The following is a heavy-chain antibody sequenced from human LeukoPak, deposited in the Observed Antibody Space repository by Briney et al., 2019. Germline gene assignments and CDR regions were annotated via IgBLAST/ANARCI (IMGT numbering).Heavy chain of an antibody. D-gene: IGHD2-21*02. CDR3: ARVPLTCCGGDCSYNWFDP. Sequence: GESLKISCKGSGYSFTSYWIGWVRQMPGKGLEWMGIIYPGDSDTRYSPSFQGQVTISADKSISTAYLQWSSLKASDTAMYYCARVPLTCCGGDCSYNWFDPWGQGTLVTVSS. V-gene: IGHV5-51*01. CDR1: GYSFTSYW. CDR2: IYPGDSDT. J-gene: IGHJ5*02.